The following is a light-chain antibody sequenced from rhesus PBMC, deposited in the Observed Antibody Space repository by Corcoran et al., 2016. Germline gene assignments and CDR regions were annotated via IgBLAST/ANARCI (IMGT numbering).Light chain of an antibody. V-gene: IGKV1-36*02. CDR2: AAS. J-gene: IGKJ2*01. CDR3: LQAYSTPYS. CDR1: QGISDY. Sequence: DIQMTQSPSSLSASVGDRVTITCRASQGISDYLNWYQQKPGKAPRRLIYAASSLESGVPSRFSGGGSGTDFTLTISSLQPGDFAAYYCLQAYSTPYSFGQGTKVEIK.